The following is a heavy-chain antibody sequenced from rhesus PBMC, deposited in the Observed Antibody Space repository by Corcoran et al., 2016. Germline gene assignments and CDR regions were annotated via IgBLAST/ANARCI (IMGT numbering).Heavy chain of an antibody. CDR3: ARRGYYSGSYRREFDY. CDR1: GYSISSGYG. CDR2: ISYSGSA. Sequence: QLQLQELGPGLVKPSDTLSLNCVVSGYSISSGYGWSWIRLPSAKGTGWIGYISYSGSASYNPSLKSRVTISSDTSKNQFSLKLSSVTAADTAVYYCARRGYYSGSYRREFDYWGQGVLVTVSS. V-gene: IGHV4-122*02. D-gene: IGHD3-16*01. J-gene: IGHJ4*01.